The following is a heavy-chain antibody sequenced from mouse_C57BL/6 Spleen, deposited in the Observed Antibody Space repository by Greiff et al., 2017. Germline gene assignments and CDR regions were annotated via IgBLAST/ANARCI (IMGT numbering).Heavy chain of an antibody. CDR2: IRNKANGYTT. CDR3: ARNTGGSSSWFAY. J-gene: IGHJ3*01. Sequence: EVQRVESGGGLVQPGGSLSLSCAASGFTFTDYYMSWVRQPPGKALEWLGFIRNKANGYTTEYSASVKGRFTISRDNSKSVLYLQMNALRSEDSATYYCARNTGGSSSWFAYWGQGTLVTVSA. V-gene: IGHV7-3*01. D-gene: IGHD1-1*01. CDR1: GFTFTDYY.